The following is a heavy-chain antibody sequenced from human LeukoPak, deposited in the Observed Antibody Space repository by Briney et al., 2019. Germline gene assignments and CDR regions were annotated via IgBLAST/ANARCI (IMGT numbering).Heavy chain of an antibody. J-gene: IGHJ4*02. D-gene: IGHD5-18*01. CDR2: ISSSSSYI. Sequence: SGGSLRLSCAASGFTFSSYSMNWVRQAPGQGLEWVSSISSSSSYIYYADSVKGRFTISRDNAKNSLYLQMNSLRAEDTAVYYCAREGEGYSYGYDYWGQGTLVTVSS. V-gene: IGHV3-21*01. CDR3: AREGEGYSYGYDY. CDR1: GFTFSSYS.